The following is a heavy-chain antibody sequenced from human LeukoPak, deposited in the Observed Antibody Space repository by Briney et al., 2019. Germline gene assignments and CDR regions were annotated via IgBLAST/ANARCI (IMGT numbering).Heavy chain of an antibody. CDR1: GFNFTNAW. Sequence: PGGSLRLSCAASGFNFTNAWMSWVRQAPGKGLEWVGSIKSKGDGETIDNAAPVKGRFTMSRDDSKATLYLQMNSLKAEDTAVYYCTTDLGLTMIRGVIVYWGQGALVTVSS. J-gene: IGHJ4*02. D-gene: IGHD3-10*01. V-gene: IGHV3-15*01. CDR2: IKSKGDGETI. CDR3: TTDLGLTMIRGVIVY.